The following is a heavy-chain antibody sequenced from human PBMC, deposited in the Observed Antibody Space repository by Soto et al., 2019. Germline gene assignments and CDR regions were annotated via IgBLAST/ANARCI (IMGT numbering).Heavy chain of an antibody. CDR3: ARAPVDGTPDQ. V-gene: IGHV4-30-4*01. Sequence: QVQLQESGPGLVKPSQTLSLSCTVAGGSISSGNYYWSWIRQPPGKGPEWIGYIYNSGNTYYNPSIKSRVTISVDTSKSQFSLKLSSVTAADTAVYYCARAPVDGTPDQWGQGTLVTVSS. CDR2: IYNSGNT. J-gene: IGHJ5*02. D-gene: IGHD2-15*01. CDR1: GGSISSGNYY.